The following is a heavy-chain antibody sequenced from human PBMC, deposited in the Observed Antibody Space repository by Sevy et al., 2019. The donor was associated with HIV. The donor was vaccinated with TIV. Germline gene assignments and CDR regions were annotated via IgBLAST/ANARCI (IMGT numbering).Heavy chain of an antibody. CDR2: MNPNSGKT. J-gene: IGHJ4*02. V-gene: IGHV1-8*01. CDR1: GYTFTNYE. D-gene: IGHD3-10*01. CDR3: ARDEQRPYYYGSGNMGH. Sequence: ASVKVSCKASGYTFTNYEINWVRQATGQGLEWMGWMNPNSGKTGYAPQFHGRVTMTRNTSLDIAYMELSSLRSDDTAVYYCARDEQRPYYYGSGNMGHWGQGTLVTVSS.